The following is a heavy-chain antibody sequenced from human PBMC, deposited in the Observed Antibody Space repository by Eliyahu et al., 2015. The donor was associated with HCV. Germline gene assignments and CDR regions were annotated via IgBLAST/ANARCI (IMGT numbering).Heavy chain of an antibody. D-gene: IGHD2-2*01. CDR3: AKGGPSYCTSTSCPIDY. V-gene: IGHV3-23*01. Sequence: EVQLLESGGGLIQPGXSLRXSCAXXGXXFXSYAMSWVRQAPGKGLEWVSGISGSGGSTYYADSVEGRFTISRDNSKNTLYLHLSSLRADDTAVYYCAKGGPSYCTSTSCPIDYWGQGTLVTVSS. CDR2: ISGSGGST. CDR1: GXXFXSYA. J-gene: IGHJ4*02.